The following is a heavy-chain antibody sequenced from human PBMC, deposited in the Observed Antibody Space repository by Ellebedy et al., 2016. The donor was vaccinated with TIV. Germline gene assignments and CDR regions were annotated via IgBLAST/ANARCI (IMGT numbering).Heavy chain of an antibody. V-gene: IGHV4-59*12. CDR3: ARNPTTAGGAFNGMDV. Sequence: MPSETLSLTCTVSGGSISSYYWSWIRQPPGKGLEWIGYIYYSGSTNYNPSLKSRVTISVDTSKNQFSLKLSSVSAADTAVYYCARNPTTAGGAFNGMDVWGQGTTVTVSS. CDR1: GGSISSYY. CDR2: IYYSGST. J-gene: IGHJ6*02. D-gene: IGHD4-11*01.